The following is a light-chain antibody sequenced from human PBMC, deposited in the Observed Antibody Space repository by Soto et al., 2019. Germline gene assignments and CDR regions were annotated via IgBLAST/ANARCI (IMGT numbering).Light chain of an antibody. CDR3: QQYCSSTPLT. CDR2: GAS. CDR1: QSVSSSY. Sequence: EFVLTQSPGTLSLSPGERATLSCRASQSVSSSYLAWYQQKPGQAPRILIYGASTRATGIPDRFSGSGSVTDFTLTISRLGPEDFALYYCQQYCSSTPLTFGGGTKVEIK. J-gene: IGKJ4*01. V-gene: IGKV3-20*01.